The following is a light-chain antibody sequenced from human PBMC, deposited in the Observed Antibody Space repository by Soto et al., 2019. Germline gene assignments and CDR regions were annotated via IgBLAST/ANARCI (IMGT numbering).Light chain of an antibody. Sequence: EIVLTQSPATLSLSPGESATLSCRASQSISNYLAWYQQKPGQAPRLLIYDTFNRAPGIPARFSGSGFGTDFTLTISSLEPEDFAVYYCQQRSNWPPITFGQGTRLEIK. CDR2: DTF. J-gene: IGKJ5*01. V-gene: IGKV3-11*01. CDR3: QQRSNWPPIT. CDR1: QSISNY.